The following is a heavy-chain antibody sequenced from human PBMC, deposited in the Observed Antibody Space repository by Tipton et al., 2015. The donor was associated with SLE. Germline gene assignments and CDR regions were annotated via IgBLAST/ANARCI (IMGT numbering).Heavy chain of an antibody. V-gene: IGHV5-51*03. CDR2: IYPGDSDT. CDR1: GYSFTSYW. Sequence: VQLVQSGPEVKKPGESLEISCKGSGYSFTSYWIGWVRQMPGKGLEWMGIIYPGDSDTRYSPSFQGQVTISADKSISTAYLQWSSLKASDTAMYSCARRADSEQQLVYYFDYWGQGTLVTVSS. J-gene: IGHJ4*02. D-gene: IGHD6-13*01. CDR3: ARRADSEQQLVYYFDY.